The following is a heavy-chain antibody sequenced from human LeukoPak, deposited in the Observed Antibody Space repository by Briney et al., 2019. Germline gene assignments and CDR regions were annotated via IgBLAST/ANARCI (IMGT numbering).Heavy chain of an antibody. CDR1: GFTFSSYA. V-gene: IGHV3-23*01. D-gene: IGHD5-18*01. Sequence: GGSLRLSCAASGFTFSSYAMSWVRQAPGKGLEWVSAISGSGGSTYYADSVKGRFTISRDNSKNTLYLQMNSLRAEDTAVYYCARGGIQLWFGRGFDYWGQGTLVTVFS. CDR3: ARGGIQLWFGRGFDY. J-gene: IGHJ4*02. CDR2: ISGSGGST.